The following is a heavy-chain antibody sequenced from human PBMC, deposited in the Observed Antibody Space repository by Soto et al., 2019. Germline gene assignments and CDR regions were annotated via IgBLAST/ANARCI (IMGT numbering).Heavy chain of an antibody. CDR2: ISAYNGNT. CDR3: ARESDPGEAVAGTQDSPWFDP. Sequence: ASVKVSCKASGYTFTSYGISWVRQAPGQGLEWMGWISAYNGNTNYAQKLQGRVTMTTDTSTSTAYMELRSLRSDDTAVYYCARESDPGEAVAGTQDSPWFDPWGQGTLVTVSS. D-gene: IGHD6-19*01. V-gene: IGHV1-18*01. CDR1: GYTFTSYG. J-gene: IGHJ5*02.